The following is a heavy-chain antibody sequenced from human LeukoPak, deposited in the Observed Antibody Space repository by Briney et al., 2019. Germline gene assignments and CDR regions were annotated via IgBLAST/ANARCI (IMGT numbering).Heavy chain of an antibody. Sequence: GGSLGLSCAASGFTVSSNYMSWVRQAPGKGLEWVSVIYGGGSTYYADSVKGQFTISRHNSKNTLYLQMNSLRAEDTAVYYCARMKLSYYYDSSGYFDYWGQGTLVTVSS. CDR1: GFTVSSNY. V-gene: IGHV3-53*04. CDR3: ARMKLSYYYDSSGYFDY. CDR2: IYGGGST. J-gene: IGHJ4*02. D-gene: IGHD3-22*01.